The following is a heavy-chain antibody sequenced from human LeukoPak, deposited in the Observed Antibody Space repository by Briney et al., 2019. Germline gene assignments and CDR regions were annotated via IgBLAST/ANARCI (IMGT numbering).Heavy chain of an antibody. D-gene: IGHD3-10*01. J-gene: IGHJ4*02. V-gene: IGHV3-23*01. CDR3: AKDRDRFENLDY. Sequence: GGSLRLSCAASGFTFSSFGMSWVRQAPGQGLEWVAAISGGGRSTYYADSVKGRFTISRDNSKNTLYLQMNSLRAEDTAVYYCAKDRDRFENLDYWGQGTLVTVSS. CDR1: GFTFSSFG. CDR2: ISGGGRST.